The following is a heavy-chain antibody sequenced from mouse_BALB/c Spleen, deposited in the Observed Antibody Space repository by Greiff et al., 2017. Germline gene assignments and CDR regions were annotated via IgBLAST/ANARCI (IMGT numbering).Heavy chain of an antibody. V-gene: IGHV14-3*02. J-gene: IGHJ2*01. CDR2: IDPANGNT. Sequence: VQLQQSGAELVKPGASVKLSCTASGFNIKDTYMHWVKQRPEQGLEWIGRIDPANGNTKYDPKFQGKATITADTSSNTAYLQLSSLTSEDTAVYYCARGYGKGGFFDYWGQGTTLTVSS. CDR3: ARGYGKGGFFDY. CDR1: GFNIKDTY. D-gene: IGHD2-1*01.